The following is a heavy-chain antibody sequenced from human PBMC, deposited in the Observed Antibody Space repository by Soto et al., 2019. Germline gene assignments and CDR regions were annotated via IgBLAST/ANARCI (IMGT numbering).Heavy chain of an antibody. D-gene: IGHD5-18*01. CDR2: ISYDGGLQ. V-gene: IGHV3-30*03. J-gene: IGHJ4*02. CDR1: GCTFTSYG. CDR3: VSDRGYGHASVPYS. Sequence: QAHLVESGGGVVQPGRSLRLSCAASGCTFTSYGMHWVRQAPGTRLEWVAVISYDGGLQHYADSVKGRFTISRDNSKNMVLLQMNSLRAEDTAVYYCVSDRGYGHASVPYSWGQGTLVSVSS.